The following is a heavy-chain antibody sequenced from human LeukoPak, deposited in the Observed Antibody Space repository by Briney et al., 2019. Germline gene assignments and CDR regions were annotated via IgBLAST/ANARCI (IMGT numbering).Heavy chain of an antibody. CDR1: GGSFGGHY. CDR2: INHRGVA. CDR3: ASGAVSRKFGDYFYYMDA. Sequence: SETLSLTCGVYGGSFGGHYWNWIRQPPGKGLQWIGEINHRGVANYNPSLKSRVSISEDTSKNQFSLTVNSVTAADTALYFCASGAVSRKFGDYFYYMDAWGKGTTVTVSS. V-gene: IGHV4-34*01. D-gene: IGHD3-3*01. J-gene: IGHJ6*03.